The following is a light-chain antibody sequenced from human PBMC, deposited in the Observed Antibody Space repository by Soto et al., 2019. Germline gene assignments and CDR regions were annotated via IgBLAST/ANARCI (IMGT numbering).Light chain of an antibody. CDR3: MQALLTWT. CDR1: QSLLHSNGYHY. CDR2: FGS. V-gene: IGKV2-28*01. Sequence: DIVMTQSPLSLVVTPGEPASISCRSSQSLLHSNGYHYLDWYVQKPGQSPQLLIYFGSYRASGVPDRFSGSGSRTDFTLKISRVEAEDVGVYYCMQALLTWTFGQGTKVEIK. J-gene: IGKJ1*01.